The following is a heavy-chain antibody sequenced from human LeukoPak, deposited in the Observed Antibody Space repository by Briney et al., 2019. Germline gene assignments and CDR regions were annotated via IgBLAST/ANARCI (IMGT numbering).Heavy chain of an antibody. CDR1: GFTFSSYT. D-gene: IGHD6-13*01. CDR2: ISGSSRHK. J-gene: IGHJ4*02. CDR3: AKVVLEYSSSWGGDYFDY. Sequence: GGSLRLSCAASGFTFSSYTMNWVRQAPGKGLEWVSSISGSSRHKYYADSVKGRFTISRDNSKNTLYLQMNSLRAEDTAVYYCAKVVLEYSSSWGGDYFDYWGQGTLVTVSS. V-gene: IGHV3-23*01.